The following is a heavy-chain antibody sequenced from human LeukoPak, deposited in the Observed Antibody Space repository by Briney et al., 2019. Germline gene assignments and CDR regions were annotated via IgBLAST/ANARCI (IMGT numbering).Heavy chain of an antibody. CDR1: GFTFSSYA. CDR3: AKDRRVGATRDDAFDI. Sequence: GGSLRLSCAASGFTFSSYAMSWVRQAPGKGLEWVSAISGSGGSTYYADSVKGRFTISRDNPKNTLYLQMNSLRAEDTAVYYCAKDRRVGATRDDAFDIWGQGTMVTVSS. V-gene: IGHV3-23*01. J-gene: IGHJ3*02. D-gene: IGHD1-26*01. CDR2: ISGSGGST.